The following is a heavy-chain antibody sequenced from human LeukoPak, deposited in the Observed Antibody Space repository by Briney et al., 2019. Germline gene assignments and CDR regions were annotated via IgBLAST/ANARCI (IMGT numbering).Heavy chain of an antibody. CDR1: GFTFSSYA. Sequence: GGSLRLSCAASGFTFSSYAMSWVRQAPGKGLEWVSAISGSGGSTYYADSVKGRFTISRDNSKNTLYLQMNSLRAEDTAVYYGAKLDADIVVVPAASDPWGQGTLVTVSS. CDR3: AKLDADIVVVPAASDP. D-gene: IGHD2-2*01. CDR2: ISGSGGST. V-gene: IGHV3-23*01. J-gene: IGHJ5*02.